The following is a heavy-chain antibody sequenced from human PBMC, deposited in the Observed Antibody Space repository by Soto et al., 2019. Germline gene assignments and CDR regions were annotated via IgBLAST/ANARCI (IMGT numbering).Heavy chain of an antibody. J-gene: IGHJ5*02. CDR2: IRYDGTKK. V-gene: IGHV3-33*01. CDR3: ARDVVTAVAGSVNWLDP. D-gene: IGHD6-19*01. CDR1: GFSLRTYG. Sequence: QVQLVESGGGVVQSGRSLTLSCAASGFSLRTYGIHWIRRAPGKGLEWVAFIRYDGTKKFYANSVKGRSTISKDNSNNILYLHMSGLRAEDTAVYYCARDVVTAVAGSVNWLDPWGPGNLVTVSS.